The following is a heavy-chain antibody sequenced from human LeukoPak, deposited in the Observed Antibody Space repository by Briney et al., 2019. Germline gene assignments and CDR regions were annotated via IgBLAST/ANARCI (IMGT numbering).Heavy chain of an antibody. CDR2: IYSGGST. J-gene: IGHJ4*02. CDR1: GFTVSSNY. D-gene: IGHD1-26*01. CDR3: AKPTSGDGSFLIDY. V-gene: IGHV3-66*04. Sequence: GGSLRLSCAASGFTVSSNYMSWVRQAPGKGLEWVSVIYSGGSTYYADSVKGRFTISRDNSRNTLYLQMSSLRAEDTAVYYCAKPTSGDGSFLIDYWGQGTLVTVSS.